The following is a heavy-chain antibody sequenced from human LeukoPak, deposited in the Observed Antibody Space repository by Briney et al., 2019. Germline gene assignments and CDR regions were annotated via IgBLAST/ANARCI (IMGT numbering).Heavy chain of an antibody. V-gene: IGHV4-59*01. CDR2: IHSSGST. CDR1: GGSITSSY. CDR3: AKAWGSYRFDAFDI. Sequence: SETLSLTCTVSGGSITSSYWSWIRQPPGKGLEWIGCIHSSGSTAYNPSLKSRVTISVDTSKNQFSLKLRSETAEDMALYYCAKAWGSYRFDAFDIWGQGTMVTVSS. J-gene: IGHJ3*02. D-gene: IGHD3-16*02.